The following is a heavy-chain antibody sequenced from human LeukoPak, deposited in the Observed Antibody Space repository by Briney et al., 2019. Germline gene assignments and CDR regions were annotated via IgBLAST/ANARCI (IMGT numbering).Heavy chain of an antibody. Sequence: PSETLSLTCTVSGGSISSYYWSWIRQPAGQGLEWIGRIYTSGSTNYNPSLKSRVTMSVDTSKNQFSLKLSSVTAADTAVYYRARWYYDSSGYQFDYWGQGTLVTVSS. CDR3: ARWYYDSSGYQFDY. D-gene: IGHD3-22*01. CDR1: GGSISSYY. CDR2: IYTSGST. V-gene: IGHV4-4*07. J-gene: IGHJ4*02.